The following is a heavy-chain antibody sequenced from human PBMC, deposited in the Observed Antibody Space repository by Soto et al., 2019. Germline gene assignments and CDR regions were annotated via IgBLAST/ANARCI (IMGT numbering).Heavy chain of an antibody. CDR1: GFTVSSNY. V-gene: IGHV3-66*01. J-gene: IGHJ4*02. CDR3: ARENYDFWSGYYDY. Sequence: GGSLRLSCAASGFTVSSNYMSWVRQAPGKGLEWVSVIYSGGSTYYADSVKGRFTISRDNSKNTLYLQMNSLRAEDTAVYYCARENYDFWSGYYDYWGQGTLVTVSS. D-gene: IGHD3-3*01. CDR2: IYSGGST.